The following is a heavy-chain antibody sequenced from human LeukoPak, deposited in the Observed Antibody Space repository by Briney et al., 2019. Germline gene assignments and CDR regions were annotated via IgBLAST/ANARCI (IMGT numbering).Heavy chain of an antibody. CDR1: GFTFSSYG. Sequence: GRSLRLSCAASGFTFSSYGMHWVRQAPGKGLEWVAVISYDGSNKYYADCVKGLFTISRDNSKNTLYLQMNSLRAEDKAVYSCAKSIQRDTAMVIDAFDIWGQGTMVTVSS. V-gene: IGHV3-30*18. CDR2: ISYDGSNK. D-gene: IGHD5-18*01. J-gene: IGHJ3*02. CDR3: AKSIQRDTAMVIDAFDI.